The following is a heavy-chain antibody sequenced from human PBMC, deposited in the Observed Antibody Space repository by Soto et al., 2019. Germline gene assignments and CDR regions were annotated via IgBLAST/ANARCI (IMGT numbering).Heavy chain of an antibody. CDR1: GASIAGYY. CDR2: VYSSRST. J-gene: IGHJ4*02. CDR3: ARHWWSSGSYLVVDS. V-gene: IGHV4-59*08. D-gene: IGHD6-19*01. Sequence: QVQLQESGPGLLKPSETLSLTCTISGASIAGYYWSWIRQSPGKGLEWIGYVYSSRSTNYNPSPQSRVSMSIDTSKRQSSLKLTSVTAEDTALYYCARHWWSSGSYLVVDSGGQGTLVTVSS.